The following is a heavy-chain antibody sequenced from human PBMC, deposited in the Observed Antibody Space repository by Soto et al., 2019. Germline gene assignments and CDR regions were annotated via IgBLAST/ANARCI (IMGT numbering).Heavy chain of an antibody. V-gene: IGHV3-48*03. CDR3: ARTHYYDSSGFDY. CDR1: GFTFSSYE. CDR2: ISSSGSTI. Sequence: VGSLRLSCAASGFTFSSYEMNWVRQAPGKGLEWVSYISSSGSTIYYADSVKGRFTISRDNAKNSLYLQMNSLRAEDTAVYYCARTHYYDSSGFDYWGQGTLVTVSS. D-gene: IGHD3-22*01. J-gene: IGHJ4*02.